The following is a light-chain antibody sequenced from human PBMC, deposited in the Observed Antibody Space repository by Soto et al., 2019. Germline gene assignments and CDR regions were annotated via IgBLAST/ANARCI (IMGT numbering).Light chain of an antibody. Sequence: DYHITQFPFTPFGSLGDRVTINCRASSAISSLLAWYQQKPGKAPKLLIYKASTLKSGVPSRFSGSGSGTEFTLTISSLQPDDFATYYCQHYNSYSEAFGQGTKVDIK. CDR3: QHYNSYSEA. CDR2: KAS. J-gene: IGKJ1*01. V-gene: IGKV1-5*03. CDR1: SAISSL.